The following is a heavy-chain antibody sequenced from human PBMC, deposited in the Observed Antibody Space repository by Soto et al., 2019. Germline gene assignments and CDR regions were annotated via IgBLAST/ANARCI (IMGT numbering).Heavy chain of an antibody. CDR1: GGSISSYY. Sequence: SETLSLTXTVSGGSISSYYWSWIRQPPGKGLEWIGYIYYSGSTNSNPSLKSRVTISVDTSKNQFSLKLSSVTAADTAVYYCARRQNWNNLFDTWGQGTLVTVSS. D-gene: IGHD1-1*01. CDR3: ARRQNWNNLFDT. J-gene: IGHJ5*02. CDR2: IYYSGST. V-gene: IGHV4-59*08.